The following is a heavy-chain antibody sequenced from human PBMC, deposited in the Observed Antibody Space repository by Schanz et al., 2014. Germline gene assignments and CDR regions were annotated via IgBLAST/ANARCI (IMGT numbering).Heavy chain of an antibody. D-gene: IGHD4-17*01. V-gene: IGHV1-69*09. Sequence: QVQLVQSGAEVKKPGASVKVSCKASGDTFRSYTINWVRHAPGQGLEWMGRIIPITGITNYAQKFQGRVTFTADKSTSTACLEVNSLRSEDTAVYYCATLDYADSVSWGQGTLVTVSS. CDR3: ATLDYADSVS. CDR2: IIPITGIT. CDR1: GDTFRSYT. J-gene: IGHJ5*02.